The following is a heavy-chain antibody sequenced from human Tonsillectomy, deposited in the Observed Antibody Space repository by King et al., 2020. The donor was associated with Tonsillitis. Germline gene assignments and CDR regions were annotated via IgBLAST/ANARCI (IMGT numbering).Heavy chain of an antibody. Sequence: VQLVESGGGLVQPGGSLRLSCAASGFTFSDHYMDWVRQAPGKGLEWVGRTRNKANNYTTQYAASVKGRFTISRDVSKNSLYLQINNLKTGDTAVYYWARTGTYSSGWSVPDYWGQGTLVTVSS. J-gene: IGHJ4*02. D-gene: IGHD6-19*01. CDR1: GFTFSDHY. CDR2: TRNKANNYTT. CDR3: ARTGTYSSGWSVPDY. V-gene: IGHV3-72*01.